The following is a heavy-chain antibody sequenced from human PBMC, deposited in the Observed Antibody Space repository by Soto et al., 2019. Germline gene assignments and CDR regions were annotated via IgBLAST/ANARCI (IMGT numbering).Heavy chain of an antibody. Sequence: WMGGIIPIFGTANYAQKFQGRVTITADESTSTAYMELSSLRSEDTAVYYFARRRYSGYDSYYYYYGMDVWGQGTTVTVSS. CDR3: ARRRYSGYDSYYYYYGMDV. J-gene: IGHJ6*02. V-gene: IGHV1-69*01. CDR2: IIPIFGTA. D-gene: IGHD5-12*01.